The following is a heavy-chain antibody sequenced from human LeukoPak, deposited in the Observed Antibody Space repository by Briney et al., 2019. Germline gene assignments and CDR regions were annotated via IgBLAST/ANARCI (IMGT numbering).Heavy chain of an antibody. D-gene: IGHD6-19*01. V-gene: IGHV1-46*01. CDR1: GYTFTNYY. J-gene: IGHJ4*02. Sequence: GASVKVSCKASGYTFTNYYIHWVRQAPGQGLAWMGTINPSVGTTRSAQGRVSLTRDTSTSTVYMELSTLRSEDTAVYYCATDHSAQWLVRYWGQGTLVTVSS. CDR2: INPSVGTT. CDR3: ATDHSAQWLVRY.